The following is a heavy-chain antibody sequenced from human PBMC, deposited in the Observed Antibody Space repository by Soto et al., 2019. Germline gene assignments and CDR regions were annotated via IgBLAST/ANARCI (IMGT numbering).Heavy chain of an antibody. D-gene: IGHD3-10*01. CDR1: GASISTYY. CDR3: ARGGEYTTLSSDY. CDR2: IYTSGST. J-gene: IGHJ4*02. V-gene: IGHV4-4*07. Sequence: SETLSLTCTVSGASISTYYWNWIRQPAGKGLEWIGRIYTSGSTNYNPSLQSRVTMSLDASKNQFSLKLTSVTAADTAVYYCARGGEYTTLSSDYWGKGTLVTVSS.